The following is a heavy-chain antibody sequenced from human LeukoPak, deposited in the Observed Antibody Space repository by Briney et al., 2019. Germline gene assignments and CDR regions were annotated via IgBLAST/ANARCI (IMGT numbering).Heavy chain of an antibody. J-gene: IGHJ5*02. D-gene: IGHD3-9*01. CDR2: ISYSGST. Sequence: SETLSLTCAVYGGSFSGYYWGWIRQPPGKGLEWIGSISYSGSTYYNPSLKSRITISVDTSKNQFSLKLSSVTAADTAVYYCARHTPHFDRLPRHGWFDPWGQGTLVTVSS. V-gene: IGHV4-39*01. CDR1: GGSFSGYY. CDR3: ARHTPHFDRLPRHGWFDP.